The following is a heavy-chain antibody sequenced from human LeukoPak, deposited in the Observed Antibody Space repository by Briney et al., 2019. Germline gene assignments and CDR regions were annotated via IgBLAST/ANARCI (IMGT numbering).Heavy chain of an antibody. CDR3: ARGEFICTINTCYASALDS. CDR1: GYTFTSYA. Sequence: ASVKASCKASGYTFTSYAISWVRQAPGQGLEWMGWIRAHNGDTNHAQQLQGRVTMTTDTSTRTAYMELRSLRSEDTAVYYCARGEFICTINTCYASALDSWGQGTLVTVSS. CDR2: IRAHNGDT. D-gene: IGHD2-2*01. V-gene: IGHV1-18*01. J-gene: IGHJ4*02.